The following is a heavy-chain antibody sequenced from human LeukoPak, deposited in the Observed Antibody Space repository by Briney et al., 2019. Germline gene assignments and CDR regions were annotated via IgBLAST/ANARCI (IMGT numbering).Heavy chain of an antibody. V-gene: IGHV1-69*13. CDR2: ILPIFGTA. CDR3: ARSQGNYYFDY. Sequence: ASVKVSCKASGGTFSSDAINWVRQAPGQGLEWMGGILPIFGTANSAQKFQDRVTITADESTSTAYMELSSLRSEDTAVYYCARSQGNYYFDYWGQGTLVTVSS. CDR1: GGTFSSDA. J-gene: IGHJ4*02.